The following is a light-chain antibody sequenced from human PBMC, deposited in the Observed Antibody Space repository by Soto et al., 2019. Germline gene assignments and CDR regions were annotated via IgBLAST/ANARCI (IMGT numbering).Light chain of an antibody. J-gene: IGKJ2*01. V-gene: IGKV3-20*01. CDR3: QQYGSSPYT. CDR1: QSVSSSY. CDR2: DAS. Sequence: EIVLTQSPGTLSLSPGERATLSCMASQSVSSSYLAWYQQKPCQAPRLHIYDASSRATGIPDRFSSSGTGPDFTLTISIHEPEDFAVYFCQQYGSSPYTFRQGTKLEIK.